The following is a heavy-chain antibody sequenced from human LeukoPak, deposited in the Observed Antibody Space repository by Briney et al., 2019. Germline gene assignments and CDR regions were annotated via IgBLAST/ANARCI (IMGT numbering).Heavy chain of an antibody. Sequence: SETLSLTCAVYGGSFSGYYWSWIRQPPGKGLEWIGEINHSGSTNYNPSLKSRVTISVDTSKNQFSLKLSSVTAADTAVYYCAILKGIAAAGYFDYWGQGTLVTVSS. CDR3: AILKGIAAAGYFDY. CDR1: GGSFSGYY. CDR2: INHSGST. J-gene: IGHJ4*02. D-gene: IGHD6-13*01. V-gene: IGHV4-34*01.